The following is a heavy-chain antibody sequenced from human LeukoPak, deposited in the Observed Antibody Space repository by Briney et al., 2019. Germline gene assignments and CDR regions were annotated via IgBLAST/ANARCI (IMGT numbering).Heavy chain of an antibody. V-gene: IGHV3-23*01. Sequence: TGGSLRLSCAASGFTFNTYAMSWVCHAPGKGLEWVSSISSSGADTFYADSVKDRFTISRDNSKNTLYLQMSSLRAEDTAVYYCAKDRPNYHESNGHYYRPNGDYWGQGTLVTVSS. J-gene: IGHJ4*02. D-gene: IGHD3-22*01. CDR2: ISSSGADT. CDR1: GFTFNTYA. CDR3: AKDRPNYHESNGHYYRPNGDY.